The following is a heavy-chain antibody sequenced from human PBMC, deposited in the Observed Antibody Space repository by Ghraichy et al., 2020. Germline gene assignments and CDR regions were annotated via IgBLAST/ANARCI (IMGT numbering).Heavy chain of an antibody. V-gene: IGHV1-8*01. D-gene: IGHD6-19*01. J-gene: IGHJ6*02. CDR3: ARTPSGWSSGWYAPLWYYYYGMDV. CDR1: GYTFTSYD. Sequence: ASVKVSCKASGYTFTSYDINWVRQATGQGLEWMGWMNPNSGNTGYAQKFQCRFTMTRNTSISTAYMELSSLRSEDTSVYYCARTPSGWSSGWYAPLWYYYYGMDVWGQGTTVTVSS. CDR2: MNPNSGNT.